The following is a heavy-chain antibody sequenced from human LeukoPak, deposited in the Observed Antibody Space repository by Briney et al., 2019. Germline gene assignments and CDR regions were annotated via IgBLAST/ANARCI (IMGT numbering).Heavy chain of an antibody. D-gene: IGHD3-3*01. Sequence: SETLSLTCTVSGGSIGSYYWSWIRQPPGKGLEWIGYIYYSGSTNYNPSLKSRVTISVDTSKNQFSLKLSSVTAADTAVYYCARVYYDFWSGYNYYYYGMDVWGQGTTVTVSS. V-gene: IGHV4-59*01. CDR2: IYYSGST. CDR1: GGSIGSYY. CDR3: ARVYYDFWSGYNYYYYGMDV. J-gene: IGHJ6*02.